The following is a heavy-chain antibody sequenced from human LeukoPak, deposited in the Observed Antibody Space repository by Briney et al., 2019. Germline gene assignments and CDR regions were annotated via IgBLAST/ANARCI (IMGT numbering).Heavy chain of an antibody. V-gene: IGHV3-30-3*01. D-gene: IGHD3-22*01. CDR3: ARDLGGYGYYGMDV. Sequence: GGSLRLSCTASGFTFGDYAMSWVRQAPGKGLEWVAVLLHDGSEKYYADSVKGRFTISRDTSKNMVCLQMNSLRAEETAVYYCARDLGGYGYYGMDVWGQGTTVTVSS. CDR2: LLHDGSEK. CDR1: GFTFGDYA. J-gene: IGHJ6*02.